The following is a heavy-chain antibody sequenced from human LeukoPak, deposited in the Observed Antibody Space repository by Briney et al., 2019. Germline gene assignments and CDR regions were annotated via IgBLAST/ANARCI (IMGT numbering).Heavy chain of an antibody. CDR2: IYTSGST. CDR3: AKYVWGSYPTFEDY. J-gene: IGHJ4*02. V-gene: IGHV4-61*02. D-gene: IGHD3-16*02. Sequence: SQTLSLTCTVSGGSISSGSYYWSWIRQPAGKGLEWIGRIYTSGSTNYNPSLKSRVTISVDTSKNQFSLKLSSVTAADTAVYYCAKYVWGSYPTFEDYWGQGTLVTASS. CDR1: GGSISSGSYY.